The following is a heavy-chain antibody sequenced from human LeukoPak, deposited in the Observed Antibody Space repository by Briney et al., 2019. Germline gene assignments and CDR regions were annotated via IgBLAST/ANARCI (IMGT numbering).Heavy chain of an antibody. CDR2: IYYSGST. CDR3: ARDPYIAAAGTNFDY. J-gene: IGHJ4*02. V-gene: IGHV4-39*07. D-gene: IGHD6-13*01. CDR1: GGSISSSSYY. Sequence: KPSETLSLTCTVSGGSISSSSYYWGWIRQPPGKGLEWIGSIYYSGSTYYNPSLKSRVTISVDTSKNQFSLKLSSVTAADTAVYYCARDPYIAAAGTNFDYWGQGTLVTVSS.